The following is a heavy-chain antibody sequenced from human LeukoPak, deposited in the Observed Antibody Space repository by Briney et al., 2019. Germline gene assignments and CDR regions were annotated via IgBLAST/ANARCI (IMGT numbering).Heavy chain of an antibody. CDR1: GFTFSDYY. Sequence: GSLRLSCAASGFTFSDYYMSWIRQTPGKGLEWIGDIHYTGTTKFNPSLKSRVTISVDTSKNQFSLELSSVTATDTAVYFCATNRAGTYDRPFEIWGQGTMVTVSS. CDR3: ATNRAGTYDRPFEI. CDR2: IHYTGTT. J-gene: IGHJ3*02. D-gene: IGHD1-26*01. V-gene: IGHV4-59*08.